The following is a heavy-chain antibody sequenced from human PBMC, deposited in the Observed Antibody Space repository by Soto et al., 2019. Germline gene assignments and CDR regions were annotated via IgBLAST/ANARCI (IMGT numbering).Heavy chain of an antibody. J-gene: IGHJ4*02. V-gene: IGHV2-5*01. Sequence: SGPTLMNPTHTFTQTRTLPGFSLTSIGVRVGWIRQPPGKALEWLAFIYWNGDTRYRPSLQSRLTITKDNSKQQVVLTMTNMDPLDIATYYCVQRVCVRGSFDYWGQGTSVTVSS. CDR2: IYWNGDT. CDR1: GFSLTSIGVR. CDR3: VQRVCVRGSFDY. D-gene: IGHD3-10*01.